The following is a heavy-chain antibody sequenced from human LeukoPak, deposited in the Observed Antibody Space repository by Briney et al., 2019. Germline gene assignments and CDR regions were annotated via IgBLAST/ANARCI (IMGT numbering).Heavy chain of an antibody. V-gene: IGHV4-34*01. CDR1: GGSFSGYY. CDR3: ARRGYSSGWYYFDY. CDR2: INHSGST. D-gene: IGHD6-19*01. Sequence: PSETLSLTCAVYGGSFSGYYWSWIRQPPGKGLEWIGEINHSGSTNYNPSLKSLVTISVDTSKNQFSLKLSSVTAADTAVYYCARRGYSSGWYYFDYWGQGTLVTVSS. J-gene: IGHJ4*02.